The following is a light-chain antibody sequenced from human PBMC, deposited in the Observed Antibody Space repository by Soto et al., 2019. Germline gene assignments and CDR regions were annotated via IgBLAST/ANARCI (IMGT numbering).Light chain of an antibody. Sequence: DIVMTQSPDSLAVSLGERATIHCKSSHNLLYSSNNKNYLTWYQQKPGQPPKLLIYWASTRESGVPDRXSGSGSGTDFTLTISSLQAEDVGLYYCQQYYITPLTFGQGTRLEIK. CDR2: WAS. CDR3: QQYYITPLT. CDR1: HNLLYSSNNKNY. V-gene: IGKV4-1*01. J-gene: IGKJ5*01.